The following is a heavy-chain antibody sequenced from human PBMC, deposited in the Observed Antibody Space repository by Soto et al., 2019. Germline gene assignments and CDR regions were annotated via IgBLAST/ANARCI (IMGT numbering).Heavy chain of an antibody. D-gene: IGHD3-22*01. J-gene: IGHJ4*02. Sequence: SLRLSCAASGFTFSSYGMHWVRQAPGKGLEWVALIWYDGSKKYYADSVKGRFTISRDNSKNTLYLQMNSLRGEDTAVYYCARDFYRYYDSSGLFDYWGQGTLVTVSS. CDR2: IWYDGSKK. CDR1: GFTFSSYG. CDR3: ARDFYRYYDSSGLFDY. V-gene: IGHV3-33*01.